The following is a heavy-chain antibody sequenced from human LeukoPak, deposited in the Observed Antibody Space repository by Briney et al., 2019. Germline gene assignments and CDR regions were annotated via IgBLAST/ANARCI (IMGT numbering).Heavy chain of an antibody. J-gene: IGHJ4*02. V-gene: IGHV4-39*01. D-gene: IGHD1-26*01. CDR1: GGSISSSRYY. CDR3: ARHTSSKWELLQFDY. CDR2: IYYSGST. Sequence: SETLSLTCTVSGGSISSSRYYWGWIRQPPGKGLEWIGSIYYSGSTYYNPSLKSRVTISVDTSKNQFSLKLSSVTAADTAVYYCARHTSSKWELLQFDYWGQGTLVTVSS.